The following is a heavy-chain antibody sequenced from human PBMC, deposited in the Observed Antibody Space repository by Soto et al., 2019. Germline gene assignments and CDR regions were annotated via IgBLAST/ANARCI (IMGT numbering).Heavy chain of an antibody. CDR3: ARDGRVVVVPAAILAFDI. CDR1: GFTFSSYE. CDR2: ISSSGSTI. D-gene: IGHD2-2*02. Sequence: GGSLRLSCAASGFTFSSYEMNWVRQAPGKGLEWVSYISSSGSTIYYADSVKGRFNISRDNAKNSLYLQMNSLRAEDTAVYYCARDGRVVVVPAAILAFDIWGQGTMVTVSS. V-gene: IGHV3-48*03. J-gene: IGHJ3*02.